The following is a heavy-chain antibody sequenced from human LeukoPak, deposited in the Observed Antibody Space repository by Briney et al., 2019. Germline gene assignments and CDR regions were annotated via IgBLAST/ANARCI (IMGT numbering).Heavy chain of an antibody. V-gene: IGHV3-53*01. CDR2: IYSAGST. D-gene: IGHD2-21*01. J-gene: IGHJ2*01. CDR1: GFTVSSNY. CDR3: ARLWGDYWYFDL. Sequence: PGGSLRLSCAASGFTVSSNYMSWVRQAPGKGLEWVSVIYSAGSTYYADSVKGRFTISRDNSKNTLYLQMDTLRAEDTAVYYCARLWGDYWYFDLWGRGTLVTVSS.